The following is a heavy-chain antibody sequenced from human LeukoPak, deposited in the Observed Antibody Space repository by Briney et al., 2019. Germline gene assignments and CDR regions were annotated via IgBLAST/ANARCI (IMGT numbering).Heavy chain of an antibody. CDR3: ARVGSNDAFDI. CDR1: GFTFSSYS. D-gene: IGHD3-10*01. CDR2: ISSSSSYI. Sequence: GGSLRLSCAASGFTFSSYSMNWVRQAPGKGLEWVSSISSSSSYIYYADSVKGRFTISRDNAKNSLYLQMNSLRADDTAVYYCARVGSNDAFDIWGQGTMVTVSS. J-gene: IGHJ3*02. V-gene: IGHV3-21*01.